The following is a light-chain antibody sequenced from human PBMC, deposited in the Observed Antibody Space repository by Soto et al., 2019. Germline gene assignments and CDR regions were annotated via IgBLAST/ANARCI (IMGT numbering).Light chain of an antibody. Sequence: EIVWTQPPATLSVSKGGRAILSCRASQSISDTLAWYQQKPGQAPRLLIYGASTRAPGFPARFSGSGSGTDFTLTISSLQPDDFATYYCQQYNSYPLTFGGGPDVDI. CDR3: QQYNSYPLT. CDR1: QSISDT. J-gene: IGKJ4*01. CDR2: GAS. V-gene: IGKV3-15*01.